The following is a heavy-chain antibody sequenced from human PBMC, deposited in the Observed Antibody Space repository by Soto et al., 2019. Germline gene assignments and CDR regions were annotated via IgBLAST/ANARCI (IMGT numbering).Heavy chain of an antibody. CDR2: TGGTGRTT. Sequence: GSLILSCAASVFTCRIYAMTWVRQAPGKGLEWVSTTGGTGRTTYYADSVKGRFTVSRENYKKTLDLQMSSLRAEETAVYYCATFHNTARSLDYWGQGTLVTVSS. CDR1: VFTCRIYA. V-gene: IGHV3-23*01. CDR3: ATFHNTARSLDY. D-gene: IGHD1-1*01. J-gene: IGHJ4*02.